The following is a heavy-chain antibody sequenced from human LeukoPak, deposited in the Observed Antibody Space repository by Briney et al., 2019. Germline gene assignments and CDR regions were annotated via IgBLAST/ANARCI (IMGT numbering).Heavy chain of an antibody. Sequence: GGSLRLSCAASGFTFSSYSMNWVRQAPGEGLEWVSSISSSSSYIYYADSVKGRFTISRDNAKNSLYLQMNSLRAEDTAVYYCARDGDSSGYYYFDYWGQGTLVTVSS. CDR3: ARDGDSSGYYYFDY. J-gene: IGHJ4*02. V-gene: IGHV3-21*01. CDR2: ISSSSSYI. CDR1: GFTFSSYS. D-gene: IGHD3-22*01.